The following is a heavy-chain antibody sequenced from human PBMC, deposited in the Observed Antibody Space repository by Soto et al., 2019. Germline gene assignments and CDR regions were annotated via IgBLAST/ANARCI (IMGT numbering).Heavy chain of an antibody. CDR2: ISANSGNT. CDR1: GFGLSTYA. Sequence: GGSLRLSCTASGFGLSTYAISWVRQAPGKGLEWVSVISANSGNTDYADSVKGRFTISRDKSENTVFLQMNRLRAEDTAVYYCALQSCGGDCYSPFDYWGQGTLVTVSS. CDR3: ALQSCGGDCYSPFDY. D-gene: IGHD2-21*02. V-gene: IGHV3-23*01. J-gene: IGHJ4*02.